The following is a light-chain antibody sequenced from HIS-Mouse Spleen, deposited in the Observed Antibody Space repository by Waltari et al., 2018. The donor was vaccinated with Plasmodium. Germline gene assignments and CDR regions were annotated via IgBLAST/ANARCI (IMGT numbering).Light chain of an antibody. V-gene: IGKV3-15*01. CDR1: QSVSSN. CDR2: GAS. CDR3: QQYNNWSFT. Sequence: DIVLTQSPATLSVSPGKRATLSCRASQSVSSNLDWYQQKPGQAPRLLIYGASTRATGIPARFSGSGSGTEFTLTISSLQSEDFAVYYCQQYNNWSFTFGPGTKVDIK. J-gene: IGKJ3*01.